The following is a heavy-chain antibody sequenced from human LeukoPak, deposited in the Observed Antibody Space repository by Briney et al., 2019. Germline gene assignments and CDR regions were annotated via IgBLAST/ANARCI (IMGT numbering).Heavy chain of an antibody. D-gene: IGHD2-8*01. Sequence: ASVKVSCKASGYTFTSYGIRWVRQAPGQGLEWMGRINPNSGDTNYAQNFQGRVTMTRDTSITTAYMELSSLTSADTAVYFCARSAEHCNNGVCFTDYYMDVWGKGTTVTVSS. V-gene: IGHV1-2*06. CDR3: ARSAEHCNNGVCFTDYYMDV. CDR2: INPNSGDT. CDR1: GYTFTSYG. J-gene: IGHJ6*03.